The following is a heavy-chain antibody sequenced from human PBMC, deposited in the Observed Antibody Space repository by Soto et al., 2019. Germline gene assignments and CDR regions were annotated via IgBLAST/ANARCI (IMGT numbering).Heavy chain of an antibody. CDR3: AKGKEGTARYDDDY. V-gene: IGHV3-23*01. Sequence: GGSLRLSCAASGFTFSSYAMSWVRQAPGKGLEWVSATSGSGGSTYYADSVKGRFTISRDNSKNTLYLQMNSLRAEDTAVYYCAKGKEGTARYDDDYWGQGTLVTVSS. CDR2: TSGSGGST. CDR1: GFTFSSYA. D-gene: IGHD3-16*01. J-gene: IGHJ4*02.